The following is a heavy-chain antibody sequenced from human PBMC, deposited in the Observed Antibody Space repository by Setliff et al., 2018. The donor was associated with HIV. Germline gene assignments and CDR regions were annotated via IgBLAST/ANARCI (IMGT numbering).Heavy chain of an antibody. Sequence: ASVKVSCKSSGYSFSQYGISWVRQAPGQGLEWMGWISVHNDNSNYAQRFRDRVTMTTDIPTSTAYMELRGLRSDDTTVYYCARDVGYCTATSCQTGFEYWGQGTLVTVSS. D-gene: IGHD2-8*02. V-gene: IGHV1-18*01. CDR3: ARDVGYCTATSCQTGFEY. CDR2: ISVHNDNS. J-gene: IGHJ4*02. CDR1: GYSFSQYG.